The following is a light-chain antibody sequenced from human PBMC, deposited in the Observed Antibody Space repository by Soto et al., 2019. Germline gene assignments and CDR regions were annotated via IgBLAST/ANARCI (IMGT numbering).Light chain of an antibody. CDR3: QQSYSAPWT. Sequence: DIQMTQSPSSLSASVGDRVTITCRASQSISSYLNWYQQKPGKVPKLLIYGASSVQSGVPSRFSGGGSGKDFTLTISSLQPEDYAAYYCQQSYSAPWTFGQGTEVEIK. V-gene: IGKV1-39*01. J-gene: IGKJ1*01. CDR1: QSISSY. CDR2: GAS.